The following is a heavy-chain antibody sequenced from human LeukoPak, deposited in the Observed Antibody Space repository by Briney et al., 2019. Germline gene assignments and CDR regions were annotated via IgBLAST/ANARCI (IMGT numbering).Heavy chain of an antibody. Sequence: PSETLSLTCTVSGDFISTYYWSWLRESPGKGLEWIGYIHERGSANHNPSLKSRVTMSLDTSTNKFSLKLSAVTAPHTPFYYCARDLSSPPFNWFDTWGQGTLVTVSS. V-gene: IGHV4-59*12. CDR2: IHERGSA. CDR3: ARDLSSPPFNWFDT. CDR1: GDFISTYY. J-gene: IGHJ5*02.